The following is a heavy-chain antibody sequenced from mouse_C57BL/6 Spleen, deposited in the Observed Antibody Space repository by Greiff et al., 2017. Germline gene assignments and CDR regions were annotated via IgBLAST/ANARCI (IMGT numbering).Heavy chain of an antibody. J-gene: IGHJ4*01. CDR2: IRNKANNHAT. Sequence: EVQVVESGGGLVQPGGSMKLSCAASGFTFSDAWMDWVRQSPEKGLEWVAEIRNKANNHATYYAESVKGRFTISRDDSKSSVYLQMNSLRAEDTGNYYCTRDGYDGYAMDYWGQGTSVTVSS. V-gene: IGHV6-6*01. CDR1: GFTFSDAW. CDR3: TRDGYDGYAMDY. D-gene: IGHD2-2*01.